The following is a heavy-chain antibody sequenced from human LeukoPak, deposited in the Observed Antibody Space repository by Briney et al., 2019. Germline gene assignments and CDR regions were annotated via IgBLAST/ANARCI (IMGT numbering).Heavy chain of an antibody. Sequence: GGSLRLSCAASGFSFNSYAMSWVRQAPGKGLEWVSAINNDGDSTYSADSVKGRFTVSRDNSKNTLYLQMNSLRAEDAAVYYCANSPRILWFDPWGQGTLVTVSS. V-gene: IGHV3-23*01. CDR1: GFSFNSYA. J-gene: IGHJ5*02. CDR3: ANSPRILWFDP. CDR2: INNDGDST. D-gene: IGHD3-3*01.